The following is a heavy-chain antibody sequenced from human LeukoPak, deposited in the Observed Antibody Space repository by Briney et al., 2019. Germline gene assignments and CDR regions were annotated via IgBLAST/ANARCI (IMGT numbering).Heavy chain of an antibody. CDR3: TRESGMVTQAFDI. J-gene: IGHJ3*02. CDR1: GYTFTNYD. V-gene: IGHV1-8*03. CDR2: MNPNSGNT. Sequence: ASVKVSCKASGYTFTNYDINWVRQPTGQGLEWMGWMNPNSGNTGYAQKFQGRVTISRNTSTSTAYMELSSLRSDDTAVYYCTRESGMVTQAFDIWGQGTMVTVSS. D-gene: IGHD4-23*01.